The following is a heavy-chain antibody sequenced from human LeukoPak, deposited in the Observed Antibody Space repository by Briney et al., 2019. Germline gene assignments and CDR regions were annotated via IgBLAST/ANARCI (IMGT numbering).Heavy chain of an antibody. CDR3: ARDHKLTRGYSHGPAFGY. D-gene: IGHD5-18*01. Sequence: GGSLRLSCAASGFTFSSYGMHWVRQAPGKGLEWVAVIWYDGSNKYYADSVKGRFTISRDNSKNTLYLQMNSLRAEDTAVYYCARDHKLTRGYSHGPAFGYWGQGTLVTVSS. J-gene: IGHJ4*02. CDR1: GFTFSSYG. V-gene: IGHV3-33*01. CDR2: IWYDGSNK.